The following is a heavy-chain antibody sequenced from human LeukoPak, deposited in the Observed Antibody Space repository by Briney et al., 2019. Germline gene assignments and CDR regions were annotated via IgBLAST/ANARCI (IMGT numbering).Heavy chain of an antibody. CDR1: GFPFSNYG. CDR2: NSSRSSTI. J-gene: IGHJ4*02. CDR3: AKPARTDYADY. D-gene: IGHD1-14*01. Sequence: GGSLRLSCAASGFPFSNYGVNWVRQAPGKGLEWVSYNSSRSSTIYYADSVRGRFTISRDNAKNSLYLQMNSLRAEDTAVYYCAKPARTDYADYWGQGTLVTVSS. V-gene: IGHV3-48*01.